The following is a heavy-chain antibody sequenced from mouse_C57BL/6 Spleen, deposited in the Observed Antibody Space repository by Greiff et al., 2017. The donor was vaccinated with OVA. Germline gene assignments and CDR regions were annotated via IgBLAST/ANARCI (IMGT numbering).Heavy chain of an antibody. J-gene: IGHJ4*01. Sequence: EVQLQQSGGGLVKPGGSLKLSCAASGFTFSDYGLHWVRQAPEKGLEWVAYISSGSSTIYYADTVKGRFTISRDNAKNTLFLQMTSLRSEDTAMYYCARRGVVARYYAMDYWGQGTSVTVSS. CDR2: ISSGSSTI. CDR1: GFTFSDYG. V-gene: IGHV5-17*01. CDR3: ARRGVVARYYAMDY. D-gene: IGHD1-1*01.